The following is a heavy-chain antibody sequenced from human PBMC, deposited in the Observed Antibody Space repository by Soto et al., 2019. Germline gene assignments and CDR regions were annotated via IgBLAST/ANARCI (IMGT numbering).Heavy chain of an antibody. Sequence: PSETLSLTCTVSGGSISSGGYYWSWIRQHPGKGLEWIGYIYYSGSTYYNPSLKSRVTISVDTSKNQFSLKLSSVTAADTAVYYCARQSSGSVYNLNYIGYWGQVTFVTVSP. CDR1: GGSISSGGYY. CDR2: IYYSGST. CDR3: ARQSSGSVYNLNYIGY. V-gene: IGHV4-31*03. D-gene: IGHD1-20*01. J-gene: IGHJ4*02.